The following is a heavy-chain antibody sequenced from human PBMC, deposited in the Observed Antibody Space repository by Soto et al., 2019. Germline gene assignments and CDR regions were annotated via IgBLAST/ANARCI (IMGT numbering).Heavy chain of an antibody. V-gene: IGHV3-9*01. CDR3: AKAKYCSSTSCYNAHYYYYGMDV. J-gene: IGHJ6*02. CDR2: ISWNSGSI. CDR1: GFTFDDYA. D-gene: IGHD2-2*02. Sequence: GGSLRLSCAASGFTFDDYAMHWVRQAPGKGLEWVSGISWNSGSIGYADSVKGRFTISRDNAKNSLYLQMNSLRAEDTALYYCAKAKYCSSTSCYNAHYYYYGMDVWGQGTTVTVSS.